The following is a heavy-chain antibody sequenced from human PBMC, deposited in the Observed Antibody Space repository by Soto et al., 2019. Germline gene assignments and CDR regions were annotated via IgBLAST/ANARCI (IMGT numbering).Heavy chain of an antibody. CDR2: IIPIFGTA. V-gene: IGHV1-69*13. Sequence: ASVKVSCKASGGTFSSYAISWVRQAPGQGLEWMGGIIPIFGTANYAQKFQGRVTITADESTSTAYMELSSLRSEDTAVYYCARDLPSSGGIYYYYYYGMDVWGQGTTVTVSS. CDR3: ARDLPSSGGIYYYYYYGMDV. CDR1: GGTFSSYA. J-gene: IGHJ6*02. D-gene: IGHD2-15*01.